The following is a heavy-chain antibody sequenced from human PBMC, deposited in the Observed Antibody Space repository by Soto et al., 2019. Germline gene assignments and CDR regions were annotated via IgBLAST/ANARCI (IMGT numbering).Heavy chain of an antibody. D-gene: IGHD3-3*01. CDR1: GGSISSYY. J-gene: IGHJ5*02. V-gene: IGHV4-59*01. CDR3: ARGGLYYDFWSGSGWFDP. Sequence: SETLSLTCTAFGGSISSYYWSWIRQPPGKGLEWIGYIYYSGSTNYNPSLKSRVTISVDTSKNQFSLKLSSVTAADTAVYYCARGGLYYDFWSGSGWFDPWGQGTLVTVSS. CDR2: IYYSGST.